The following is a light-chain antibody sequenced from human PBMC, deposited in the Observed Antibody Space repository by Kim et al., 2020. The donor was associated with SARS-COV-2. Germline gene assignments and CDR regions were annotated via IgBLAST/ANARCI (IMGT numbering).Light chain of an antibody. J-gene: IGKJ3*01. V-gene: IGKV1-33*01. CDR1: QDISNY. CDR3: QQYDNLPRGFT. CDR2: DAS. Sequence: DIQMTQSPSSLSASEGDRVTITCQASQDISNYLNWYQQKPGKAPKLLIYDASNLETGVPSRFSGSGSGTDFTFTISSLQPEDIATYYCQQYDNLPRGFTFGPGTKVDIK.